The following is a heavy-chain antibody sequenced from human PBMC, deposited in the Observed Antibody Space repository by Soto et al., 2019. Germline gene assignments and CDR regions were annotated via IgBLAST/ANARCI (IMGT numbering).Heavy chain of an antibody. Sequence: GGSLRLSCAASGFTFSSYAMHWVRQAPGKGLEWVAVISYDGSNKYYADSVKGRFTISRDNSKNTLYLQMNSLRAEDTAVYYCARDQAAIAGAGRARYYYYGMDVWGQGTTVTVSS. V-gene: IGHV3-30-3*01. CDR2: ISYDGSNK. J-gene: IGHJ6*02. CDR3: ARDQAAIAGAGRARYYYYGMDV. D-gene: IGHD6-19*01. CDR1: GFTFSSYA.